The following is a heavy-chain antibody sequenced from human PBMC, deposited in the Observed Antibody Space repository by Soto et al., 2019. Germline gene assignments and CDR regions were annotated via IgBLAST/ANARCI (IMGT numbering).Heavy chain of an antibody. J-gene: IGHJ3*01. V-gene: IGHV3-23*01. CDR1: GFTCSSYD. CDR3: VREGRGSFDF. CDR2: ILVGGNT. Sequence: GGSLRLSCAASGFTCSSYDMSWVRQAPGKGLEWVSTILVGGNTYYADSVKGRFTISRDNSKNTRYLQMSSLTADDTAIYYCVREGRGSFDFWGRGTMVTVSS. D-gene: IGHD5-12*01.